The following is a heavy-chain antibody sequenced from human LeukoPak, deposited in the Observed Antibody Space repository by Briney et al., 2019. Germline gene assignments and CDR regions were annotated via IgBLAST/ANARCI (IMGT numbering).Heavy chain of an antibody. D-gene: IGHD2-15*01. J-gene: IGHJ4*02. CDR2: IKQDGSEK. CDR3: AKVSIYCSGGSCYSPYYFGY. Sequence: GGSLRLSCAASGFSFSSYAMSWVRQAPGKGLEWVANIKQDGSEKYYVDSVKGRFTISRDNSKDTLYLQMNSLRAEDTAVYYCAKVSIYCSGGSCYSPYYFGYWGQGTLVTVSS. CDR1: GFSFSSYA. V-gene: IGHV3-7*01.